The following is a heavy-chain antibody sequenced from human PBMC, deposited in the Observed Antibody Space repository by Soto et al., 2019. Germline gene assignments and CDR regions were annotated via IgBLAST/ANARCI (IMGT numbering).Heavy chain of an antibody. V-gene: IGHV4-59*08. CDR1: GGSITNYY. J-gene: IGHJ5*02. CDR3: ATTYGDYEGWFDP. Sequence: PSETLSLTCTVSGGSITNYYWNWIRQAPGKGLEWIGYIFYTGSTNYNPSLKSRVTISVDTSENQFSLKLSSVTAADTAVYYCATTYGDYEGWFDPWGQGTLVTVSS. D-gene: IGHD4-17*01. CDR2: IFYTGST.